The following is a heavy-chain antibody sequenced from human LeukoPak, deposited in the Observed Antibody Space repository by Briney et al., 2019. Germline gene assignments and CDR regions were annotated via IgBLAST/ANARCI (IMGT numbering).Heavy chain of an antibody. D-gene: IGHD3-3*01. J-gene: IGHJ5*02. V-gene: IGHV1-46*01. CDR2: INPSGGST. Sequence: GASVKVSCKASGYTFTSYYMHWVRQAPGQGLEWMGIINPSGGSTSYAQKFQGRVTMTRDTSTSTVYMELSSLRSEDTAVYYCARDETIFGVEGSWFDPWGQGTLVTVSS. CDR1: GYTFTSYY. CDR3: ARDETIFGVEGSWFDP.